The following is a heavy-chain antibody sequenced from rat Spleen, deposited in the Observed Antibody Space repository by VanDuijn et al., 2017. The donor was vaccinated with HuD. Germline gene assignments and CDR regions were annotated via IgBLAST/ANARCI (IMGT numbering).Heavy chain of an antibody. CDR2: ITSGGSYT. J-gene: IGHJ3*01. CDR1: GFSFSSFA. V-gene: IGHV5S13*01. CDR3: ATAGSRVSRFAY. Sequence: EVQLVESGGGLVQPGRSLKLSCAASGFSFSSFAMAWVRQAPKKGLEWIATITSGGSYTYYPDSVKGRFTISRDNAKTTLYLQMDSLRSEDTATYYCATAGSRVSRFAYWGQGTLVTVSS. D-gene: IGHD1-4*01.